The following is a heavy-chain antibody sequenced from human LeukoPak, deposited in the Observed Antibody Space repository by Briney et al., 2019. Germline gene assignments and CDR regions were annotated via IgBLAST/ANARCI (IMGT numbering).Heavy chain of an antibody. J-gene: IGHJ4*02. CDR1: GFTFSSYA. D-gene: IGHD3-10*01. Sequence: QSGGSLRLSCAASGFTFSSYAMSWVRQAPGKGLEWVSAISGSGGSTYYADSVKGRFTISRDNSKNTLYLQMNSLRAEDTAVYYCAREGRVLGSGKYLDYWGQGTLVTVSS. V-gene: IGHV3-23*01. CDR2: ISGSGGST. CDR3: AREGRVLGSGKYLDY.